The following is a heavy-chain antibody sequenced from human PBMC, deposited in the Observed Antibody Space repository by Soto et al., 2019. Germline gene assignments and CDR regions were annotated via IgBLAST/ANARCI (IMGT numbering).Heavy chain of an antibody. J-gene: IGHJ2*01. CDR3: AVRNWGLGQIWYFDL. V-gene: IGHV1-69*01. CDR2: IIPIFGTA. CDR1: GGTFSSYA. Sequence: QVQLVQSGAEVKKPGSSVKVSCKASGGTFSSYAISWVRQAPGQGLEWMGGIIPIFGTANYAQKFQGRVTITADESTSTAYMELSSLRSEDTAVYYCAVRNWGLGQIWYFDLWGRGTLVTVSS. D-gene: IGHD7-27*01.